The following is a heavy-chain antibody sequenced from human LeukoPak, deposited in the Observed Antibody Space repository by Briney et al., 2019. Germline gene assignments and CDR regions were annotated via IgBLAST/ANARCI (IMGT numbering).Heavy chain of an antibody. J-gene: IGHJ4*02. CDR1: GYTFTAYY. CDR2: INPNSGGT. Sequence: ASVKVSCKASGYTFTAYYMHWVRQAPGQGLEWMGWINPNSGGTNYAQKFQGWVTMTRDTSISTAYMELSRLRSDDTAVYYCARGRQPYCSGGSCYDFDYWGQGTLVTVSS. CDR3: ARGRQPYCSGGSCYDFDY. D-gene: IGHD2-15*01. V-gene: IGHV1-2*04.